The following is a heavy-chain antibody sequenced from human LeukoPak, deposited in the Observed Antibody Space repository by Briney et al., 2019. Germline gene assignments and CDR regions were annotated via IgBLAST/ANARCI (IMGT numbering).Heavy chain of an antibody. Sequence: PSGTLSLTCTVSGGSISSGGYYYSWIRQLPGKGLEWVSYISSSSSMRWYADSVKGRFSISRDNAKNSLYLQMNSLRDEDTAVYYCGGMDVWGQGTTVTVSS. V-gene: IGHV3-11*04. CDR2: ISSSSSMR. J-gene: IGHJ6*02. CDR1: GGSISSGGYY. CDR3: GGMDV.